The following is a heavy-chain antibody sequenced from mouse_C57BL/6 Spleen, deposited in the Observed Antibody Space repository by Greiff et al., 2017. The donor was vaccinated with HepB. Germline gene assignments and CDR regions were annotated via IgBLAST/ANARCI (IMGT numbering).Heavy chain of an antibody. Sequence: EVKVEESEGGLVQPGSSMKLSCTASGFTFSDYYMAWVRQVPEKGLEWVANINYDGSSTYYLDSLKSRFIISRDNAKNILYLQMSSLKSEDTATYYCARKERAHYYGSSPWYFDVWGTGTTVTVSS. V-gene: IGHV5-16*01. J-gene: IGHJ1*03. CDR2: INYDGSST. D-gene: IGHD1-1*01. CDR1: GFTFSDYY. CDR3: ARKERAHYYGSSPWYFDV.